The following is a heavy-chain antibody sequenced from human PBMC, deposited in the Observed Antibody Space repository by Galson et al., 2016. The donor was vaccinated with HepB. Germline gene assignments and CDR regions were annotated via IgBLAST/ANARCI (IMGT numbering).Heavy chain of an antibody. D-gene: IGHD1-26*01. CDR1: GFTLSEYY. CDR2: IASSGTTV. V-gene: IGHV3-11*01. CDR3: VREPRVGPAGSFDF. J-gene: IGHJ4*02. Sequence: SLRLSCAGSGFTLSEYYMNWIRQAPGKGLEWVSFIASSGTTVYYADSVKGRFTISRDNAKNSLYLQMNSLSGDDTAIYYCVREPRVGPAGSFDFWGQGTLATVSS.